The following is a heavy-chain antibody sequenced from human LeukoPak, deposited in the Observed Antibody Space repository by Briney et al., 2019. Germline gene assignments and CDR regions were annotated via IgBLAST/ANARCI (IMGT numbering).Heavy chain of an antibody. D-gene: IGHD1-26*01. CDR2: INQEGTYI. J-gene: IGHJ4*02. CDR1: GLTFSNHW. V-gene: IGHV3-74*01. Sequence: GGSLRLSCAGSGLTFSNHWMHWVRQAPGKGLVWVSCINQEGTYIRYADSVKGRFTISRDNAESTLYLQMNSLKTEDTAVYYCTRLSGIVGATKGGVVDYWGQGTLVTVSS. CDR3: TRLSGIVGATKGGVVDY.